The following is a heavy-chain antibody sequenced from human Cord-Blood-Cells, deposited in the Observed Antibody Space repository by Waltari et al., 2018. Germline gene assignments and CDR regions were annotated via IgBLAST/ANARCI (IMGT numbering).Heavy chain of an antibody. Sequence: QVQLQESGPGLVKPSETLSLTCPGSGGPISRYYWSWSRRPAGKGLEWIGRIYTSGSTNYNPSLKSRVTMSVDTSKTQFSLKLSSVTAADTAVYYCARGSGNWYAPFDIWGQGTMVTVSS. CDR2: IYTSGST. CDR1: GGPISRYY. J-gene: IGHJ3*02. V-gene: IGHV4-4*07. D-gene: IGHD1-1*01. CDR3: ARGSGNWYAPFDI.